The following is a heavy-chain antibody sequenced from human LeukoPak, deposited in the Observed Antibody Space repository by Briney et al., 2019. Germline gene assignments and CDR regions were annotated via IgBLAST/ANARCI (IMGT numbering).Heavy chain of an antibody. CDR3: AKVRVGLGVRFWYYYYGMGV. D-gene: IGHD3-10*01. V-gene: IGHV3-23*01. CDR2: FSGSGSST. CDR1: GFTFSSYA. Sequence: AGGSLRLSCAASGFTFSSYAMSWIRQAPGKGLEWVSAFSGSGSSTYYADSVKGRFTISRDNSKNTLYLQMNSLRAEDTAVYYCAKVRVGLGVRFWYYYYGMGVWGQGTTVTVSS. J-gene: IGHJ6*02.